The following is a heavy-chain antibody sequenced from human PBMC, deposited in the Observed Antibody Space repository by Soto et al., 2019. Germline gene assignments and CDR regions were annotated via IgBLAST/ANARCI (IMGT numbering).Heavy chain of an antibody. CDR1: GYTFSTYG. J-gene: IGHJ4*02. CDR2: ISTSNGDT. Sequence: QVQLVQSGAEVKKPGASVKVSYKASGYTFSTYGISWVRQAPGQGLEWMAWISTSNGDTHYAQKVQDRVSMTTDRLTSTAYMELRSLRSDDTAIYYCARDSAAHGPVFDYWGQGTLVTVSS. D-gene: IGHD6-13*01. CDR3: ARDSAAHGPVFDY. V-gene: IGHV1-18*04.